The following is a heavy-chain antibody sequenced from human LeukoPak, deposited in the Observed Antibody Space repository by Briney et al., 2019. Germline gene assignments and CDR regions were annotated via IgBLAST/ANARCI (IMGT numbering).Heavy chain of an antibody. D-gene: IGHD6-19*01. V-gene: IGHV4-61*01. J-gene: IGHJ4*02. CDR3: ARRTVTNGWFRIDY. CDR2: IYYNGAT. Sequence: SETLSLTCSVSGDSISSGYHYWTWIRQPPGKGLEWIGYIYYNGATDYNPSLKSRVTISVDTSKNEFSLKLSSVTAADTALYYCARRTVTNGWFRIDYWGQGSLVIVSS. CDR1: GDSISSGYHY.